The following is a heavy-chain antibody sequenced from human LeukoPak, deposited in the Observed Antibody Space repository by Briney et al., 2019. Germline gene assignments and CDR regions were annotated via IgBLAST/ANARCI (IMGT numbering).Heavy chain of an antibody. CDR1: GFTVRNNH. CDR3: ARESTPLRGAFDP. V-gene: IGHV3-53*04. CDR2: IDSRDNT. Sequence: GGSLRLSCAASGFTVRNNHMSWVRQAPGKGLEWVSVIDSRDNTYHADSVKGRFTISRHTSKNTLYLQMNSLRAEDTAVYYCARESTPLRGAFDPWGPGTPVTVSS. D-gene: IGHD5-24*01. J-gene: IGHJ5*02.